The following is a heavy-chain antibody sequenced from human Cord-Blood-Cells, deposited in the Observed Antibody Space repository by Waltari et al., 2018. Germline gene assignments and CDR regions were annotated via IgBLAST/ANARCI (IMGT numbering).Heavy chain of an antibody. J-gene: IGHJ3*02. D-gene: IGHD1-26*01. CDR2: IYYSGST. Sequence: QAQLQESGPGLVKPSETLSLTCTVSGGSISSHYWSWIRQPPGKGLEWIGYIYYSGSTNYNPSLKSRVTISVDTSKNQFSLKLSSVTAADTAVYYCARDSPAVAHYSAFDIWGQGTMVTVSS. CDR1: GGSISSHY. CDR3: ARDSPAVAHYSAFDI. V-gene: IGHV4-59*11.